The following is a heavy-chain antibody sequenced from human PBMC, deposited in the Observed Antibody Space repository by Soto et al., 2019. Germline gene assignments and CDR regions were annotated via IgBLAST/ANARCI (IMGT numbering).Heavy chain of an antibody. Sequence: QVQLVQSGAEVRKPGASVNISCRASGFSFSDNLINWVRQAPGQSREWMGWINPDNGNTRYSKTFQGRVTITRHSSASRAYVEVSDLTSEDTAVYYCSRDILSVGPRANDAFDVWGQGTMVTVSS. CDR1: GFSFSDNL. CDR2: INPDNGNT. V-gene: IGHV1-3*01. D-gene: IGHD2-15*01. CDR3: SRDILSVGPRANDAFDV. J-gene: IGHJ3*01.